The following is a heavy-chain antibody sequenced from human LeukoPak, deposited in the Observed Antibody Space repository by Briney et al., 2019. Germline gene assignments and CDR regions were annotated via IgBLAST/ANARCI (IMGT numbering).Heavy chain of an antibody. CDR2: VSGSGVST. V-gene: IGHV3-23*01. CDR3: AKDHSSSWYGGYFDY. CDR1: GFSFSSYA. D-gene: IGHD6-13*01. J-gene: IGHJ4*02. Sequence: GGSLRLSCAASGFSFSSYAMSWVRQAPEKGLEWVSSVSGSGVSTFYADSTKGRLTISRDNSKNTLYLQMNSLRAEDTAVYYCAKDHSSSWYGGYFDYWGQGTLVTVSS.